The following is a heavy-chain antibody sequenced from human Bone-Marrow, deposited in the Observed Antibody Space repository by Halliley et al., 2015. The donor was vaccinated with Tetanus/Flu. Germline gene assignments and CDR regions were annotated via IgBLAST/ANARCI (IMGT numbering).Heavy chain of an antibody. D-gene: IGHD2-8*01. Sequence: VWVARIGRDKDGPGPTYADSVKGRFTISGDDAQNTVYLQMNSLRPEDTAVYYCTRDVPNSQFDPWGQGTLVTVSS. CDR3: TRDVPNSQFDP. V-gene: IGHV3-74*01. J-gene: IGHJ5*02. CDR2: IGRDKDGPGP.